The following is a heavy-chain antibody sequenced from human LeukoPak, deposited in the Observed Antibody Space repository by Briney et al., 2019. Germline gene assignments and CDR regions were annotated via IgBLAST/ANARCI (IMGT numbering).Heavy chain of an antibody. CDR2: IYYSGST. Sequence: PSETLSLTCTVSGGSISSGSYYWSWIRQPPGKGLEWIGSIYYSGSTYNNPPLKSRVTISVDTSKNQFSLKLSSVTAADTAVYYCARLGRSRSSSLTAYYYYYMDVWGKGTTVIVSS. V-gene: IGHV4-39*01. J-gene: IGHJ6*03. CDR1: GGSISSGSYY. D-gene: IGHD6-6*01. CDR3: ARLGRSRSSSLTAYYYYYMDV.